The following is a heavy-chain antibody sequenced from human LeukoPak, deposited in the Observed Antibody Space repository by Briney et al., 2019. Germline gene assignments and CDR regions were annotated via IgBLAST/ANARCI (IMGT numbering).Heavy chain of an antibody. V-gene: IGHV3-53*01. J-gene: IGHJ4*02. CDR1: GFTVSSNY. CDR3: ARDLSGIAGYTYGRGIDY. CDR2: IYSGGST. Sequence: PGGSLRLSCEASGFTVSSNYMSWVRQAPGKGLEWVSVIYSGGSTYYADSVKGRFTISRDNSKNTLYLQMHSLRAEDTAVYYCARDLSGIAGYTYGRGIDYWGQGTLVTVSS. D-gene: IGHD5-18*01.